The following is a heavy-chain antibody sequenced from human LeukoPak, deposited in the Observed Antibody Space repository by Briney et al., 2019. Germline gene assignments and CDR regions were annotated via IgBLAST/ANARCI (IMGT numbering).Heavy chain of an antibody. CDR2: IYTSGST. Sequence: SETLSLTCTVSGGSISSGSYYWSWIRQPAGKGLEWIGRIYTSGSTNYNPSLKSRVTISVDTSKNQFSLKLSSVTAADTAVYYCAREGPPGGDKDGYVYWGQGTLVTVSS. J-gene: IGHJ4*02. D-gene: IGHD6-13*01. V-gene: IGHV4-61*02. CDR1: GGSISSGSYY. CDR3: AREGPPGGDKDGYVY.